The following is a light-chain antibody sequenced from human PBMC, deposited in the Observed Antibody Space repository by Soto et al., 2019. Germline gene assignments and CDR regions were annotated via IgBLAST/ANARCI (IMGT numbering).Light chain of an antibody. CDR2: DAS. V-gene: IGKV3D-15*01. CDR3: HSYDKWPPGT. CDR1: QSVSTN. Sequence: EIVMTQFPATLSESPGERVTLSCRASQSVSTNVAWYQQKPGEAPRLLIFDASARAVDIPGRFSGRVSGTEFTLTISSLQPEDFAVYFCHSYDKWPPGTFGQGTKVDIK. J-gene: IGKJ1*01.